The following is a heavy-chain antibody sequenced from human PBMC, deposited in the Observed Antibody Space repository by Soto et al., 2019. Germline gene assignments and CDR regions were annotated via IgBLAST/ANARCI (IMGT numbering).Heavy chain of an antibody. CDR1: GYTFTSYG. Sequence: ASVKVSCKASGYTFTSYGISWVRQAPGQGLEWMGWISAYNGNTNYAQKLQGRVTMTTDTSTSTAYMELRSLRSDDTAVYYCASQNYCSGGTCYRKFVFDIGGQGTMVP. CDR3: ASQNYCSGGTCYRKFVFDI. D-gene: IGHD2-15*01. V-gene: IGHV1-18*01. J-gene: IGHJ3*02. CDR2: ISAYNGNT.